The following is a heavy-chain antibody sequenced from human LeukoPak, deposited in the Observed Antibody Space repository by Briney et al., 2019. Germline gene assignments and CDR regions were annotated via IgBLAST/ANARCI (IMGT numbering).Heavy chain of an antibody. Sequence: ASVKVSCKASGGTFSSYAISWVRQAPGQGLEWMGGIIPIFGTANYAQKFQGRVTITTDESTSTAYMELSSLRSEDTAVYYCARAGKGSSGYYFSYNRFDPWGQGTLVTVSS. CDR2: IIPIFGTA. CDR1: GGTFSSYA. CDR3: ARAGKGSSGYYFSYNRFDP. J-gene: IGHJ5*02. V-gene: IGHV1-69*05. D-gene: IGHD3-22*01.